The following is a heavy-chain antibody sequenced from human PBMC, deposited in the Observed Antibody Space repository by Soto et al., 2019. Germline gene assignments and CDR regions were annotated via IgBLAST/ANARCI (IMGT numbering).Heavy chain of an antibody. CDR2: ISSSGTMV. D-gene: IGHD2-8*01. Sequence: QMQLVESGGGLVKPGGSLRLSCAASGFTFSDYYVSWIRQAPGKGLEGVSYISSSGTMVYYADSVKGRFSISWDSAKNSLYLRMNSLRAEDTAVYYCARAPSVLPPFYGLDVWGQGTTVTVSS. CDR3: ARAPSVLPPFYGLDV. J-gene: IGHJ6*02. V-gene: IGHV3-11*01. CDR1: GFTFSDYY.